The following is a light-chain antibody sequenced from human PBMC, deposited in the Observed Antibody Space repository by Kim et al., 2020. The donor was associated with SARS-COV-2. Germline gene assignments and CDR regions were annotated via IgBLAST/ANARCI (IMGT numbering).Light chain of an antibody. CDR3: QSYDRSLSGSV. Sequence: QSVLTQPPSVSGAPGQRVTISCTGSTSNLGAGYDVHWYQLLPGTAPKLLIYDNVNRPSGVPDRFSGSKSGTAASLAMTGLQAGDEADYYCQSYDRSLSGSVLGGGTQLTVL. J-gene: IGLJ3*02. CDR1: TSNLGAGYD. V-gene: IGLV1-40*01. CDR2: DNV.